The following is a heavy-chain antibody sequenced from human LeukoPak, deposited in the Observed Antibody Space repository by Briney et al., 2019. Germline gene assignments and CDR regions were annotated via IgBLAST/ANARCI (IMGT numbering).Heavy chain of an antibody. D-gene: IGHD6-13*01. V-gene: IGHV4-39*01. J-gene: IGHJ5*02. Sequence: SETLSLTCSVSVGSISSSTYYWGWIRQPPGKGLEWIGNIYNSGSTYYNPSLKSRVTISVGTSKNQFSLKLSSVTAADTAVYYCARQAYSSNLGWFDPWGQGTLVTVSS. CDR1: VGSISSSTYY. CDR3: ARQAYSSNLGWFDP. CDR2: IYNSGST.